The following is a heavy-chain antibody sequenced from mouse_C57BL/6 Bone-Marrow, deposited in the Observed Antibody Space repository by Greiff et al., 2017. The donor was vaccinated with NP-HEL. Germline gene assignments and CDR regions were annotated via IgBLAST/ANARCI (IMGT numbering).Heavy chain of an antibody. Sequence: QVQLQQSGPELVKPGASVKISCKASGYSFTSYYIHWVKQRPGQGLEWIGWIYPGSGNTKYNEKFRGKATLTADTSSSTAYMQLSSLTSEDSAVYYCARLSYAMDYWGQGTSVTVSS. CDR1: GYSFTSYY. CDR3: ARLSYAMDY. CDR2: IYPGSGNT. J-gene: IGHJ4*01. V-gene: IGHV1-66*01.